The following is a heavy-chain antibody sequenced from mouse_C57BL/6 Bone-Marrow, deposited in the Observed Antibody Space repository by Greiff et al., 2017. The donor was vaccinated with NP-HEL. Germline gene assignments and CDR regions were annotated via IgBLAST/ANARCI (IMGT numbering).Heavy chain of an antibody. CDR2: SRNKANDYTT. Sequence: EVNLVESGGGLVQSGRSLRLSCATSGFTFSDFYMEWVRQAPGKGLEWIAASRNKANDYTTEYSASVKGRFIVSRDTSQSILYLQMNALRAEDTAIYYCARDNWDWYFDVGGTGTTVTVSS. CDR3: ARDNWDWYFDV. J-gene: IGHJ1*03. V-gene: IGHV7-1*01. D-gene: IGHD4-1*01. CDR1: GFTFSDFY.